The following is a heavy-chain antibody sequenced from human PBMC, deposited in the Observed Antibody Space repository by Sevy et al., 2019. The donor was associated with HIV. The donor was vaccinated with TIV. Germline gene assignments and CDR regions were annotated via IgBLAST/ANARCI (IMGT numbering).Heavy chain of an antibody. J-gene: IGHJ4*02. CDR1: GDSISNSRYY. CDR2: VYYSGST. CDR3: ANQPLTLISPTDS. V-gene: IGHV4-39*01. D-gene: IGHD2-2*01. Sequence: SETLSLTCTVSGDSISNSRYYWGWIRQPPGKGLEWIGSVYYSGSTYNNPSLKSRVTLSIDTSRNQFILKVNSVTATETAVYYCANQPLTLISPTDSWGQGTLVTVSS.